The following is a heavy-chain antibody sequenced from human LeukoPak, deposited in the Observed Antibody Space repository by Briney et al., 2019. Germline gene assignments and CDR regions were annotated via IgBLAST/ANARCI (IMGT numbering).Heavy chain of an antibody. V-gene: IGHV4-39*01. J-gene: IGHJ4*02. CDR1: GGSISSSSYC. D-gene: IGHD5-18*01. CDR2: VCYSGST. Sequence: SETLSLTCTVSGGSISSSSYCWGWIRQPPGKGLEWIGSVCYSGSTYYNPSLKSRVTISVDASKNQFSLKLSSVTAADTAVYYCARQYSGDSRSPFFDYWGQGTLVTVSS. CDR3: ARQYSGDSRSPFFDY.